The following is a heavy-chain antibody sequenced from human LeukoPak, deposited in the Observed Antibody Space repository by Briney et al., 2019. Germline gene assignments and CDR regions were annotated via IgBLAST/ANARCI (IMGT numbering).Heavy chain of an antibody. J-gene: IGHJ4*02. CDR2: IRSNGDTT. CDR3: AKGQELDDWVFDS. CDR1: GFTFSSLA. V-gene: IGHV3-23*01. Sequence: SGGSLRLSCTASGFTFSSLAMTWVRQAPGKGLEWVSTIRSNGDTTYNADSVKGRFTISRDNSKNTLYLELNSLRVEDTATFYCAKGQELDDWVFDSWGQGTMVTVST. D-gene: IGHD1-1*01.